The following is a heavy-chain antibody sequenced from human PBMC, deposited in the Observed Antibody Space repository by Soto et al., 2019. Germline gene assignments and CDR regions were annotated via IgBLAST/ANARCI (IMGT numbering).Heavy chain of an antibody. CDR2: INPKSGGT. CDR1: GYTFTGHY. V-gene: IGHV1-2*04. Sequence: ALVKVSCKASGYTFTGHYIHWVRQAPGQGLEWRGRINPKSGGTKNAQKFQAWVTMTRDTSITTAYMELSRLKSDDTAVYYCARGGPEWDLHRDYYYGIDVCGQGTTVTVSS. J-gene: IGHJ6*02. D-gene: IGHD1-26*01. CDR3: ARGGPEWDLHRDYYYGIDV.